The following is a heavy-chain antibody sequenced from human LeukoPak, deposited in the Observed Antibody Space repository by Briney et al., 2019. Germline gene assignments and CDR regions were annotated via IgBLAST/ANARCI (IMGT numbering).Heavy chain of an antibody. D-gene: IGHD6-6*01. CDR1: GGSISSSSYY. CDR3: ARESIAARMWFDP. V-gene: IGHV4-61*05. CDR2: IYYGGST. J-gene: IGHJ5*02. Sequence: ETLSLTCTVSGGSISSSSYYWGWIRPPPGKGLEWIGYIYYGGSTNYNPSLKSRVTISVDTSKNQFSLKLSSVTAADTAVYYCARESIAARMWFDPWGQGTLVTVSS.